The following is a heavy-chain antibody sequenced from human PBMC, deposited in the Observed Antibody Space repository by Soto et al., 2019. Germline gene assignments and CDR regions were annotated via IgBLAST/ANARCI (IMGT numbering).Heavy chain of an antibody. J-gene: IGHJ4*02. CDR2: ISGSGEMT. Sequence: EVQLLESGGDLVQPGGSLRLACAASGFTFRGDAMSWVRQAPGKGLEWVSSISGSGEMTHYAESVKGRFTISRDNSKNTLYLPMESLRAEDTALYYCARSEMTYNWNDWGQGTLVTVSS. V-gene: IGHV3-23*01. D-gene: IGHD1-1*01. CDR1: GFTFRGDA. CDR3: ARSEMTYNWND.